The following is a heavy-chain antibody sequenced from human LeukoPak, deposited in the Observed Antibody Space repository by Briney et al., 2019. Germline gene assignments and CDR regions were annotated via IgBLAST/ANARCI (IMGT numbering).Heavy chain of an antibody. J-gene: IGHJ6*02. Sequence: PSETLSLTCTVSGGSISSSSYYWGWIRQPPGKGLEWIGSIYYSGSTYYNPSLKSRVTISVDTSKNQFSLKLSSVTAADTAVYYCARDARYCSSTSCAGPYYYGMDVWGQGTTVTVSS. CDR2: IYYSGST. CDR1: GGSISSSSYY. D-gene: IGHD2-2*01. CDR3: ARDARYCSSTSCAGPYYYGMDV. V-gene: IGHV4-39*07.